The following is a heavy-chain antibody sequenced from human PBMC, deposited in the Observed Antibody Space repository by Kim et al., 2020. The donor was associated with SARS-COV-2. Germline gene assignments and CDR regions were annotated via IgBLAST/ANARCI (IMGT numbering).Heavy chain of an antibody. V-gene: IGHV5-51*01. J-gene: IGHJ6*02. CDR2: IYPGDSDT. CDR1: GYSFTSYW. D-gene: IGHD6-6*01. Sequence: GESLKISCKGSGYSFTSYWIGWVRQMPGKGLEWMGIIYPGDSDTRYSPSFQGQVTISADKSISTAYLQWSSLKASDTAMYYCARQVGAGYSSSSLPSRIGDYYYGMDVWGQGTTVTVSS. CDR3: ARQVGAGYSSSSLPSRIGDYYYGMDV.